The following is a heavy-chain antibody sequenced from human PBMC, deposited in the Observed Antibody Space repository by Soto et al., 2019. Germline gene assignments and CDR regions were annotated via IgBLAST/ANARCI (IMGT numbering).Heavy chain of an antibody. Sequence: QVQLQESGPGLVRPSQTLSLTCTVSGGSISSGSYYWSWIRRHPGKGLEWIGYIYFNGNTDYNSSLKSRITISVATSKRQFSLKLRSVTAADTAVYYCARLMVATRNYNWFDPWGQGTLVTVSS. D-gene: IGHD5-12*01. CDR3: ARLMVATRNYNWFDP. V-gene: IGHV4-31*03. CDR1: GGSISSGSYY. J-gene: IGHJ5*02. CDR2: IYFNGNT.